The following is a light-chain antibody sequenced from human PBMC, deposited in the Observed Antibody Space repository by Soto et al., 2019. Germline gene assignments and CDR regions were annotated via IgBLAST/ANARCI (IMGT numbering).Light chain of an antibody. J-gene: IGKJ4*01. Sequence: DIQMTQSPSSLSASVGDRVTITCRASQVIRNSLAWFQQQPGKVPKSLIYAASTLQSGVPSKFSGSGSGTDFTLTISSLQPEDFATYYCLQYESYPPTFGGGTKVEIK. CDR2: AAS. V-gene: IGKV1-16*02. CDR1: QVIRNS. CDR3: LQYESYPPT.